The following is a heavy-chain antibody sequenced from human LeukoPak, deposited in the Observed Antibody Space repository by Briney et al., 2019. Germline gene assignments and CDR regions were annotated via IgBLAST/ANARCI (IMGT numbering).Heavy chain of an antibody. CDR3: ARNNGMDV. Sequence: GGSLRLSCAASGFALSSHWMTWVRQVPGRGPEWVANVNRDGSETYYLDSVKGRFTTSKDNAKNSLYLQMNSLRAEDTALYHCARNNGMDVWGQGTTVIVSS. CDR1: GFALSSHW. V-gene: IGHV3-7*03. CDR2: VNRDGSET. J-gene: IGHJ6*02.